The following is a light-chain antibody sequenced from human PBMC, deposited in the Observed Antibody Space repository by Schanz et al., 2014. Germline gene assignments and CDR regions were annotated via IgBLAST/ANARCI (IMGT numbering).Light chain of an antibody. V-gene: IGKV1-5*01. J-gene: IGKJ1*01. CDR1: QTISTW. Sequence: DIQMTQSPSTLSASVGDRVTITCRASQTISTWLAWYQQKPGKAPKLLIYDASTLKSGVPSRFSGSRSGTEFTLTISSLQPTDFATYYCQQYNNFWGFGQGTKVEIK. CDR2: DAS. CDR3: QQYNNFWG.